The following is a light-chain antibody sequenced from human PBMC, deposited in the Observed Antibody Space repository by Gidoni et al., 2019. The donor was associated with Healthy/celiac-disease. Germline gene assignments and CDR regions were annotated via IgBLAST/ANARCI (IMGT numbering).Light chain of an antibody. Sequence: DVVMTPSPLSLPVTLGQPASISCRSSQSLVYSDGNTYLNWFQQRPGQSPRRLIYKVSNRDSGVPDRFSGRGSGTDFTLKISRVEAEDVGVYYCRQGTHWPPAFGQGTKVEIK. CDR1: QSLVYSDGNTY. V-gene: IGKV2-30*01. CDR2: KVS. CDR3: RQGTHWPPA. J-gene: IGKJ1*01.